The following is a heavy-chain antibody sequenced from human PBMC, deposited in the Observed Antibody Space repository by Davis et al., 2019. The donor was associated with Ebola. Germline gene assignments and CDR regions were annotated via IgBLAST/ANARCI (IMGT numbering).Heavy chain of an antibody. D-gene: IGHD1-7*01. Sequence: GESLKISCAASGFTFSSYSMNWVRQAPGKGLEWVSSISSSSYIYYADSVKGRFTISRDNAKNSLYLQMNSLRAEDTAVYYCARPQNWNYDKWGQGTLVTVSS. CDR3: ARPQNWNYDK. CDR2: ISSSSYI. CDR1: GFTFSSYS. V-gene: IGHV3-21*01. J-gene: IGHJ4*02.